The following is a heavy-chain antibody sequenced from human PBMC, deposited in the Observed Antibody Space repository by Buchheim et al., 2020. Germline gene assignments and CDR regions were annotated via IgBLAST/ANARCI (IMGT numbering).Heavy chain of an antibody. CDR2: ISGSGGST. CDR1: GFTFSSYA. Sequence: EVQLLESGGGLVQPGGSLRLSCAASGFTFSSYAMSWVRQAPGKGLEWVSAISGSGGSTYYADSVKGRFTISRDNSKNTLYLQMNSLRAEDTAVYYCALIGMETGGYGGNSGLSSARFDYWGQGTL. V-gene: IGHV3-23*01. J-gene: IGHJ4*02. CDR3: ALIGMETGGYGGNSGLSSARFDY. D-gene: IGHD4-23*01.